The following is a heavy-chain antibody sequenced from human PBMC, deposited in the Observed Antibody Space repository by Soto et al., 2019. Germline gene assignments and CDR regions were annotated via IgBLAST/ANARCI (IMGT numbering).Heavy chain of an antibody. V-gene: IGHV3-23*01. CDR2: VSGSGDNT. J-gene: IGHJ4*02. CDR3: AKRTFIAVAGTLDY. CDR1: GFTFSSYA. D-gene: IGHD6-19*01. Sequence: GGSLRLSCVASGFTFSSYAMSWVRQAPGKGLEWVSAVSGSGDNTYYAYSVKGRFTISRDNSKNTLYLQMSSLRAEDTALYYCAKRTFIAVAGTLDYWGQGTLVTVSS.